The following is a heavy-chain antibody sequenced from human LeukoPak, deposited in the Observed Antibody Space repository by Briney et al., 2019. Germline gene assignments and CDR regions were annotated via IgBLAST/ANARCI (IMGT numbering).Heavy chain of an antibody. Sequence: SETRSLTCTVPGGSISSSSYYWGWIRQPQGKGLEWIGSIYYSGSTYYNPSLKRRVTISVDTSKHQFSLKLSSLTATDTAVYYCASSKYYYASGSYSPWGQGTLVSVSS. V-gene: IGHV4-39*01. CDR3: ASSKYYYASGSYSP. CDR1: GGSISSSSYY. CDR2: IYYSGST. J-gene: IGHJ5*02. D-gene: IGHD3-10*01.